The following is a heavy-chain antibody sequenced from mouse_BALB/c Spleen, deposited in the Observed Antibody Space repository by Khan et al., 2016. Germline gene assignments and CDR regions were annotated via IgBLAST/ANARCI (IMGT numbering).Heavy chain of an antibody. J-gene: IGHJ2*01. D-gene: IGHD1-1*01. V-gene: IGHV14-4*02. CDR3: NAIYYGSDVYFDY. CDR1: VFNIKDYY. CDR2: LDPENGDT. Sequence: EVQLQESGAELVRSGASVKLSCTASVFNIKDYYMHWVKQRPEQGLEWIGWLDPENGDTEYAPKFQGKATMTADTTSNAAYLQFSSLTSEDSAVYYCNAIYYGSDVYFDYWGQGTTLTVSS.